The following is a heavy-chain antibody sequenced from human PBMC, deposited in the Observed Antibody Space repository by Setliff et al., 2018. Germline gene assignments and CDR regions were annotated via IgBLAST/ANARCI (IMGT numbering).Heavy chain of an antibody. CDR2: INHSGST. CDR3: ARDRPGAIFGVVTPFDY. J-gene: IGHJ4*02. V-gene: IGHV4-34*01. D-gene: IGHD3-3*01. CDR1: GGSFSGYY. Sequence: SETLSLTCAVYGGSFSGYYWSWIRQPPGKGLEWIGEINHSGSTNYNPSLKSRVTISVDTSKNQFSLKLSSVTAADTAVYYCARDRPGAIFGVVTPFDYWGQGTLVTVSS.